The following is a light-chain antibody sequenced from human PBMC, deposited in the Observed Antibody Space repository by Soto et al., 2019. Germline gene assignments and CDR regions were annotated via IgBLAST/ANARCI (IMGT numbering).Light chain of an antibody. J-gene: IGLJ1*01. Sequence: QSSLTQPASVSGSPGQSITISCTGTSSDVGAYDFVSCYQHSPGKAPKLVTFDVTHRPPGISDRFSGSKSANTASLTISGLQAEDEAFYYCSSYATRSTLVFGGGTKVTVL. CDR1: SSDVGAYDF. CDR2: DVT. CDR3: SSYATRSTLV. V-gene: IGLV2-14*01.